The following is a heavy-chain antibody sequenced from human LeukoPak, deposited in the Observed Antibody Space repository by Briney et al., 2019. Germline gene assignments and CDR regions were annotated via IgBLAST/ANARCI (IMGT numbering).Heavy chain of an antibody. CDR2: IYPRDGST. Sequence: ASVKVSCKASGYTFTNNYLHWVRQAPGQGLEWMGMIYPRDGSTSYAQNFQGRVTVTRDTSTTTVHMELRGLRSEDTAVYYCARDQEGFDYWGQGTVVTVSS. V-gene: IGHV1-46*01. J-gene: IGHJ4*02. CDR1: GYTFTNNY. CDR3: ARDQEGFDY.